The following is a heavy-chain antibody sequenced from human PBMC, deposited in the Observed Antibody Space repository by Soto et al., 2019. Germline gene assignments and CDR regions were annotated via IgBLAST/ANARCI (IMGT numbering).Heavy chain of an antibody. CDR3: ASEGYYPGSRTEYITIDS. CDR1: GYTFSSYG. V-gene: IGHV1-18*01. Sequence: QVQLVQSGAEVKEPGASVKVSCKASGYTFSSYGISWVRQVPGQGLEWMGWISAYSANTKYAQKFQDRDTETTETSTSTAYMELRSLTSDHTAVYYCASEGYYPGSRTEYITIDSWGQGTLVTVSS. J-gene: IGHJ4*02. D-gene: IGHD3-10*01. CDR2: ISAYSANT.